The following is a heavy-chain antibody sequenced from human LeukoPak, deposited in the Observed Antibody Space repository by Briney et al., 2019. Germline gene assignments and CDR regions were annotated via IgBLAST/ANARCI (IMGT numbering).Heavy chain of an antibody. V-gene: IGHV1-46*01. CDR1: GYTFTSYY. J-gene: IGHJ6*03. CDR2: INPSGGST. CDR3: ARARSYSSSAPSIQYYYYYYMDV. Sequence: ASVKVSCKASGYTFTSYYMHWVRQAPGQGLEWMGIINPSGGSTGYAQKFQGRVTMTRDTSTSTVYMELSSLRSEDTAVYYCARARSYSSSAPSIQYYYYYYMDVWGKGITVTVSS. D-gene: IGHD6-6*01.